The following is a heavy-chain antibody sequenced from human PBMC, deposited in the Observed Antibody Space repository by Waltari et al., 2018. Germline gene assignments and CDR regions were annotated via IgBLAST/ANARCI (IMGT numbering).Heavy chain of an antibody. Sequence: QLQLQESGPGLVKPSGTLSVICAVSGESVSSNYLWNWVRQSPQKGLEWIGQVHGSGRTNYSPSFASRVTVSLDTSNNHFALKMTAATAADTAVYYCARDRGRGLYLDTWGPGTLVAVS. CDR2: VHGSGRT. CDR1: GESVSSNYL. V-gene: IGHV4-4*02. CDR3: ARDRGRGLYLDT. D-gene: IGHD2-15*01. J-gene: IGHJ5*02.